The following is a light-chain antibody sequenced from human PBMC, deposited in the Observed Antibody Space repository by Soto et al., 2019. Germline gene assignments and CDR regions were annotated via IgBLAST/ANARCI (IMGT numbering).Light chain of an antibody. J-gene: IGKJ2*01. CDR2: GTS. CDR1: QSVRSTY. V-gene: IGKV3-20*01. CDR3: QQFDRSPAAYT. Sequence: EIVLTQSPGTLSLSPGERATLSCRASQSVRSTYLAWYQQKPGQAPRLLIYGTSSRATGISDRFSGSGSGTDFTLTIYRLEPEDSAVYFCQQFDRSPAAYTFGHGTKLEIK.